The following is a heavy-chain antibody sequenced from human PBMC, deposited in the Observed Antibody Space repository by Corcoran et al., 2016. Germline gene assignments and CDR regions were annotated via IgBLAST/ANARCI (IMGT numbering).Heavy chain of an antibody. CDR3: ARGVVVVPAANVRHNWFDP. CDR2: IYHSGST. Sequence: QVQLQESGPGLVKPSETLSLTCTVSGYSISSGYYWGWIRQPPGKGLEWIGSIYHSGSTYYNPSLKSRVTISVDTSKNQFSLKLSSVTAADTAVYYCARGVVVVPAANVRHNWFDPWGQGTLVTVSS. CDR1: GYSISSGYY. V-gene: IGHV4-38-2*02. D-gene: IGHD2-2*01. J-gene: IGHJ5*02.